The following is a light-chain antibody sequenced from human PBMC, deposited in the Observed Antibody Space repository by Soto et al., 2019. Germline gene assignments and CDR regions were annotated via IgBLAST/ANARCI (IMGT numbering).Light chain of an antibody. Sequence: DIQMTQSPSTLSASVGDRVTITCRASQSTTNWLAWCQQKPGKAPKLLIYKASTLEAGVPPRFSRSGSGTESSLTISTLQPEDFAPYDCQQDNSDFGYIFAQRTKVEIK. V-gene: IGKV1-5*03. CDR3: QQDNSDFGYI. CDR1: QSTTNW. CDR2: KAS. J-gene: IGKJ2*01.